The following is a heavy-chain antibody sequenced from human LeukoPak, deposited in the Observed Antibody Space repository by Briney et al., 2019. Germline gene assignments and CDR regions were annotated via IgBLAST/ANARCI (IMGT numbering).Heavy chain of an antibody. CDR3: ANWGSAFDI. CDR2: IYSDGSGT. CDR1: GFTFSKYG. V-gene: IGHV3-74*01. J-gene: IGHJ3*02. D-gene: IGHD7-27*01. Sequence: GGSLRLSCAASGFTFSKYGMNWVRQAPGKGLVWVSRIYSDGSGTSYADSVKGRFTISRDNAKNTLFLQMNSLRAEDTAVYYCANWGSAFDIWGQGTMVIVSS.